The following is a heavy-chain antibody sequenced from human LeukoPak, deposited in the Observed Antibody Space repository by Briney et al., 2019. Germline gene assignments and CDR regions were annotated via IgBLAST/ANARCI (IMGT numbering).Heavy chain of an antibody. CDR2: IFYSGST. V-gene: IGHV4-59*01. D-gene: IGHD6-13*01. J-gene: IGHJ4*02. CDR3: ASGSRSSSWFDY. CDR1: GGSMSGYY. Sequence: PSETLSLTCAVSGGSMSGYYWSWIRPPPGKGLEWIGYIFYSGSTNYNPSLKSRVTISVDTSKNQFSLKLSSVTAADTAVYYCASGSRSSSWFDYWGQGTLVTVSS.